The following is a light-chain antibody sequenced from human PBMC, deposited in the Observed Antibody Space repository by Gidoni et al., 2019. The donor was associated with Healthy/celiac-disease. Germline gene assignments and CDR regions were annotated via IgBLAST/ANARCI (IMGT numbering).Light chain of an antibody. J-gene: IGKJ2*01. Sequence: QMSQSPSSLSASVGDRVTIPCRARQSISSYLNWYQQKPGKAPKLLIYAASSLQSGVPSRFSGSGSGTDFTLTISSLQPEDFATYYCQQSYSTPPYTFGQGTKLEIK. CDR3: QQSYSTPPYT. V-gene: IGKV1-39*01. CDR2: AAS. CDR1: QSISSY.